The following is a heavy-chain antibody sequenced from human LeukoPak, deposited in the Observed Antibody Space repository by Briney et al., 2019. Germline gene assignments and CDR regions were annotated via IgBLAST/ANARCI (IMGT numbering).Heavy chain of an antibody. J-gene: IGHJ4*02. Sequence: PGGSLRLSCAASGLTFSSYAMSWVRQAPGKGLEWVSAISGSGGSTYYADSVKGRFTISRDNSKNTLYLQMNSLRAEDTAVYYCAKDGTLNLGYCSSTSCPSADYWGRGTLVTVSS. CDR3: AKDGTLNLGYCSSTSCPSADY. V-gene: IGHV3-23*01. D-gene: IGHD2-2*01. CDR2: ISGSGGST. CDR1: GLTFSSYA.